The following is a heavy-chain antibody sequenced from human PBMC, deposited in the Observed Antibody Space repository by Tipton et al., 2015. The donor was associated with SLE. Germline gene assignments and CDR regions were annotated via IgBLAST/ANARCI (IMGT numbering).Heavy chain of an antibody. V-gene: IGHV4-59*12. CDR2: IYHSGIT. J-gene: IGHJ3*01. CDR3: VRELDTFEV. Sequence: TLSLTCTVSGGSIRSYYWTWIRQPPGKRLEWIAYIYHSGITNYNPSLQSRVTISVDRSKNQFSLDLTSVTAADTAVYYCVRELDTFEVWGPGTLVTVSS. CDR1: GGSIRSYY.